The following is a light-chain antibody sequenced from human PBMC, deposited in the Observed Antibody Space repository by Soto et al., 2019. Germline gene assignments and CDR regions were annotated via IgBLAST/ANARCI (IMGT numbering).Light chain of an antibody. Sequence: EIELTQSPGTLFLSPGERATLSCRASQSLSSNYLAWYQQKPGQAARLIIYGASSRANGIPDRFSGSGSGTAFTLTVSSLEPEDCGVYYCQHSGRSFTWTFGHGPKVEI. J-gene: IGKJ1*01. V-gene: IGKV3-20*01. CDR2: GAS. CDR3: QHSGRSFTWT. CDR1: QSLSSNY.